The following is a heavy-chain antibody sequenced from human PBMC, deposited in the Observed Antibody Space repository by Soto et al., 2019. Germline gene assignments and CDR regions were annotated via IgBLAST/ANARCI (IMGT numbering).Heavy chain of an antibody. Sequence: SETLSLTCAVYGGSFSGYYWSWIRQPPGKGLEWIGEINHSGSTNYNPSLKSRVTISVDTSKNQFSLKLSSVTAADTAVYYCARATPLDVDTAMVNFEYWGQGTLVTVSA. V-gene: IGHV4-34*01. CDR1: GGSFSGYY. CDR3: ARATPLDVDTAMVNFEY. CDR2: INHSGST. J-gene: IGHJ4*02. D-gene: IGHD5-18*01.